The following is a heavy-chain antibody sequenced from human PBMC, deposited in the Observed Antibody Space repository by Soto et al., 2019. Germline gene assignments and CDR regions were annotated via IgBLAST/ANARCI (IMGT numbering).Heavy chain of an antibody. D-gene: IGHD3-10*01. CDR3: ASDLSGSGD. CDR1: GFAFSSYA. Sequence: QVQLVESGGGVVQPGRSLRLSCAASGFAFSSYAMHWVRQAPGKGLEWVAVISYDGSNKYYADSVKGRFTISRDNSKNPPYLQMNSLRAEDTAGYYCASDLSGSGDWGQGTLVTVSS. CDR2: ISYDGSNK. V-gene: IGHV3-30-3*01. J-gene: IGHJ4*02.